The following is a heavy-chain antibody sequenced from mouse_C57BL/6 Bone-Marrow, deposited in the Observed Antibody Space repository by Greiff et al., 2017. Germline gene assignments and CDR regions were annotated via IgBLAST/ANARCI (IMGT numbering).Heavy chain of an antibody. CDR2: IYPGSGST. CDR1: GYTFTSYW. D-gene: IGHD1-1*01. V-gene: IGHV1-55*01. CDR3: ARIPEECGSSPYYFDY. Sequence: QVQLQQSGAELVKPGASVKMSCKASGYTFTSYWITWVKQRPGQGLEWIGDIYPGSGSTNYNEKFKSKATLTVDTSSSTAYMQLSSLTSEDSAVYYCARIPEECGSSPYYFDYWGQGTTLTVSS. J-gene: IGHJ2*01.